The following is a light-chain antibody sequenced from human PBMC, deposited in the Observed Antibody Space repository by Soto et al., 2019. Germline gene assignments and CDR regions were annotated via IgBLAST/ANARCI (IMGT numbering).Light chain of an antibody. CDR1: QTAGSD. V-gene: IGKV3-15*01. Sequence: DIMMAQSPATLSVSPGERVTLSCRASQTAGSDLAWYQQKPGQAPRLLIYGASTRATGIPAKFSGSGSGTEFTLTINLRPSEDFAVYYCQQYANWPLTFGGGTKVEIK. CDR2: GAS. CDR3: QQYANWPLT. J-gene: IGKJ4*01.